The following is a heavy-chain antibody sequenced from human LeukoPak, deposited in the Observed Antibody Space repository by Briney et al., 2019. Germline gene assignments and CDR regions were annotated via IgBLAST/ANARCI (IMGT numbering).Heavy chain of an antibody. D-gene: IGHD4-17*01. CDR1: ADRFTTSW. Sequence: GESLKISCKGSADRFTTSWIAWVRQIPGKGLEWMGITYPADSDARYSPSFQGQVTISADKSITTAFLQWSSLKASDTAIYYCAAPFGPFTVHGRAFDMWGQGTLVTVSS. CDR3: AAPFGPFTVHGRAFDM. V-gene: IGHV5-51*01. J-gene: IGHJ3*02. CDR2: TYPADSDA.